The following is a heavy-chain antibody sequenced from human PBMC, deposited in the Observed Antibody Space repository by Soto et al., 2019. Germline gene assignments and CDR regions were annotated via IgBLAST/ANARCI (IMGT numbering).Heavy chain of an antibody. Sequence: QVQLVQSGAEVKKPGSSVKVSCKASGGTFSSYTISWVRQAPGQGLEWMGRIIPILGIANYAQKFQGRVTTTADKSTSTAYEEVSGLRSDDTAVYYCARREYEEEGDFDYWGQGTLVTVSS. CDR2: IIPILGIA. CDR3: ARREYEEEGDFDY. D-gene: IGHD3-16*01. CDR1: GGTFSSYT. J-gene: IGHJ4*02. V-gene: IGHV1-69*02.